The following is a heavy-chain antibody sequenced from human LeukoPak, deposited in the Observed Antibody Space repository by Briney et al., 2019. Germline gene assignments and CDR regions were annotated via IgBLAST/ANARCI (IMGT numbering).Heavy chain of an antibody. D-gene: IGHD3-10*01. J-gene: IGHJ5*02. CDR3: AREDYYGSGFDP. V-gene: IGHV1-69*04. Sequence: SVKVSCKASGGTFSSYTISWVRQAPGQGLEWMGRIIPILGIANYAQKFQGRVTITADKPTSTAYMELSSLRSEDTAVYYCAREDYYGSGFDPWGQGTLVTVSS. CDR1: GGTFSSYT. CDR2: IIPILGIA.